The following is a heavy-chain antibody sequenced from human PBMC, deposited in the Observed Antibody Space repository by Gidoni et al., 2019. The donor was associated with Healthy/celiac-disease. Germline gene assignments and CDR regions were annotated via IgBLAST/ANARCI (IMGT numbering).Heavy chain of an antibody. Sequence: QVQLVQSGAEVKKPGASVKVSCKASGYTFTSYYMHWVRQAPGQGLEWMGIINPSGGSTSYAQKFQGRVTMTRDTSTSTVYMELSSLRSEDTAVYYCAFQPRGNWFDPWGQGTLVTVSS. J-gene: IGHJ5*02. CDR3: AFQPRGNWFDP. CDR1: GYTFTSYY. V-gene: IGHV1-46*01. CDR2: INPSGGST.